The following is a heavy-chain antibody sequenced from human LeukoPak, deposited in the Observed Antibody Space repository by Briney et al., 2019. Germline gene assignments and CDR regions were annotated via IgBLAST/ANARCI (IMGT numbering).Heavy chain of an antibody. D-gene: IGHD6-13*01. V-gene: IGHV3-7*05. CDR1: GFTFSNYA. CDR3: AREIGSAARGR. Sequence: PGGSLRLSRAASGFTFSNYAMNWVRQAPGKGLEWVANIKEDGSEKYYVDSVKGRFTISRDNAKNSLYLQMNSLRDEDTAIYYCAREIGSAARGRWGQGTLVTVSS. CDR2: IKEDGSEK. J-gene: IGHJ4*02.